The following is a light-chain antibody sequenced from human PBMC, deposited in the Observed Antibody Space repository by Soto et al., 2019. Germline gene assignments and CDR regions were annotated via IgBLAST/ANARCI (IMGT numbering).Light chain of an antibody. V-gene: IGKV3-20*01. CDR3: QPYSSSPPP. J-gene: IGKJ1*01. CDR2: GAS. CDR1: QSVSSNY. Sequence: EIVLTQSPGTLSLSPGERATLSCRASQSVSSNYLAWYQRTPGQAPRLLIYGASSRANDIPNRFNGSGYGTDLTHAITRLEAEDFAVYFCQPYSSSPPPFGQGTKVEL.